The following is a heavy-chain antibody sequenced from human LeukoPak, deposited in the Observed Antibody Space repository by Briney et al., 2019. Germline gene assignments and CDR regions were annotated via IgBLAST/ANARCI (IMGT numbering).Heavy chain of an antibody. D-gene: IGHD2-2*01. CDR1: GGSISSGDYY. Sequence: SETLSLTCTVSGGSISSGDYYWSWIRQPPGKGLEWIGYIYYSGSTYYNPSLKSRVTLSVDTSKNQFSLKLSSVTAADTAVYYCARADSVVVPAATSGAFDIWGQGTMVTVSS. J-gene: IGHJ3*02. CDR3: ARADSVVVPAATSGAFDI. CDR2: IYYSGST. V-gene: IGHV4-30-4*08.